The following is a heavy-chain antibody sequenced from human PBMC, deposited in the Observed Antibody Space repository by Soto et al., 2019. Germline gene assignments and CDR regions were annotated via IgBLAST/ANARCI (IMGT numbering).Heavy chain of an antibody. CDR3: ARTGDIVVVPAAHTWFDP. V-gene: IGHV1-46*01. J-gene: IGHJ5*02. CDR1: GYTFTSYY. D-gene: IGHD2-2*01. CDR2: INPSGGST. Sequence: ASGKVCCKASGYTFTSYYMHWVRQAPGQGLEWMGIINPSGGSTSYAQKFQGRVTMTRDTSTSTVYMELSSLRSEDTAVYYCARTGDIVVVPAAHTWFDPWGQGTLVTVSS.